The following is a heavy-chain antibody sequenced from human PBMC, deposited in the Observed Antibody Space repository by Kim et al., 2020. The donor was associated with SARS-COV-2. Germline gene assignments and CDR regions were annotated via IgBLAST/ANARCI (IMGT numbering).Heavy chain of an antibody. D-gene: IGHD3-16*01. J-gene: IGHJ3*02. V-gene: IGHV4-59*01. Sequence: SETLSLTCTVSGGSISTYYWNWIRQSPGKGLEAIGYIYQSGSTNYNPSLKSRVTISVDTSKNLFSLNLRSVTAADTAVYYCARERSDGFDIWGPGPLVT. CDR1: GGSISTYY. CDR3: ARERSDGFDI. CDR2: IYQSGST.